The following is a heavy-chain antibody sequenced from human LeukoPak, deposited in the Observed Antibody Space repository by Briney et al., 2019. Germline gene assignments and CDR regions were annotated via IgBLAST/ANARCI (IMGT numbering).Heavy chain of an antibody. D-gene: IGHD5-12*01. CDR1: GGSISSYY. J-gene: IGHJ4*02. V-gene: IGHV4-59*01. Sequence: TSETLSLTCTVSGGSISSYYWSWIRQPPGKGLEWIGYIYYSGSTNYNPSLKSRVTISVDTSKNQFSLKLSSVTAADTAVYYCARGERDHDYDYWGQGTLVTVSS. CDR3: ARGERDHDYDY. CDR2: IYYSGST.